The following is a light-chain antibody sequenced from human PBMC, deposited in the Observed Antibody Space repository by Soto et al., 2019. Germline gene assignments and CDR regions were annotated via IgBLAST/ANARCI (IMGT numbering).Light chain of an antibody. V-gene: IGKV1-39*01. CDR3: QQSYTTPRT. Sequence: QMTQSPSSLSASVGARITITCRASQSIRTSLNWYQQKPGKAPRLLIYGASTLQSGVPSRFSGSGSATDCTLTVSSLQPEDSAIYYCQQSYTTPRTFGQGTKVEV. CDR2: GAS. CDR1: QSIRTS. J-gene: IGKJ1*01.